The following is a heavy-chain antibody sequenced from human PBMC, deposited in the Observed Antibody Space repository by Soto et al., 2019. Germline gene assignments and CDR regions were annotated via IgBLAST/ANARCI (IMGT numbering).Heavy chain of an antibody. J-gene: IGHJ6*03. CDR3: ARDGLSGYYYYYYMDV. V-gene: IGHV1-69*04. Sequence: ASVKVSCKASGYTFTSYDINWVRQATGQGLEWMGRMNPNIGIANYAQKFQGRVTITADKSTSTAYMELSSLRSEDTAVYYCARDGLSGYYYYYYMDVWAKGPRSPSP. CDR1: GYTFTSYD. CDR2: MNPNIGIA. D-gene: IGHD2-2*01.